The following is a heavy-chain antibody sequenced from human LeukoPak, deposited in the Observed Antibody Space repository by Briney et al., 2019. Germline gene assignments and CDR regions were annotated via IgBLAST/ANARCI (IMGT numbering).Heavy chain of an antibody. CDR2: IWYDGSNK. J-gene: IGHJ4*02. D-gene: IGHD3-22*01. CDR1: GFTFNRYW. V-gene: IGHV3-33*08. CDR3: ARDTRYYDSSGYYWLDY. Sequence: GGSLRLSCAASGFTFNRYWMHWVRQAPGKGLEWVALIWYDGSNKYYADSVKGRFTISRDNSENTLYLQMNSLRAEDTAVYYCARDTRYYDSSGYYWLDYWGQGTLVTVSS.